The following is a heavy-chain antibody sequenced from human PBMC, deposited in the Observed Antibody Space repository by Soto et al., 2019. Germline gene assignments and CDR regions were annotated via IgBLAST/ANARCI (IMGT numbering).Heavy chain of an antibody. D-gene: IGHD3-22*01. CDR2: ISGSGGST. J-gene: IGHJ4*02. CDR3: PKVIPTCSDDSSGYYWDPFDY. Sequence: GGSLRLSCAASGFTFSSYAMSWVSQAQGKGLEWVSAISGSGGSTYYADSVKGRFTISRDNSKNTLYLQMNSLRAEDTAVYFCPKVIPTCSDDSSGYYWDPFDYWGQGTLVTVFS. CDR1: GFTFSSYA. V-gene: IGHV3-23*01.